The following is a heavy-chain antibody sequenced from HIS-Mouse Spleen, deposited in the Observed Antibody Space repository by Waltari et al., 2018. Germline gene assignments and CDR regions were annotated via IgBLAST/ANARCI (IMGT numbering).Heavy chain of an antibody. V-gene: IGHV3-53*01. D-gene: IGHD3-10*01. CDR1: GFTVSSNY. J-gene: IGHJ6*02. CDR3: ARDPGDLYGMDV. Sequence: EVQLVESGGGLIQPGGSLRLSWAAYGFTVSSNYMSGVRQAPGKGLEWVSVIYSGGSTYYADSVKGRFTISRDNSKNTLYLQMNSLRAEDTAVYYCARDPGDLYGMDVWGQGTTVTVSS. CDR2: IYSGGST.